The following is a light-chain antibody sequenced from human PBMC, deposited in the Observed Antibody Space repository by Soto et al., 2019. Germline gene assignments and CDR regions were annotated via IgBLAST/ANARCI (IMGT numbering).Light chain of an antibody. CDR2: GAS. V-gene: IGKV3-20*01. Sequence: EIVLTQSPDPLSLSPGERATLSCRASQSVSNSYVAWYQQKPGQAPRLLIYGASSRATGIPDRFSGSGSGTDFTLTITRLEPEDCAVYYCQQHGNSPRTFGQGTKVDIK. CDR1: QSVSNSY. J-gene: IGKJ1*01. CDR3: QQHGNSPRT.